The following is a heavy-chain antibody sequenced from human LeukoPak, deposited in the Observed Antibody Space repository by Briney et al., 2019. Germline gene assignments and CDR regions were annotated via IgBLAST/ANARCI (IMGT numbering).Heavy chain of an antibody. CDR1: GGTFSSYA. CDR3: ARDDSAAAGTGGHLY. Sequence: GASVKVSCKASGGTFSSYAISWVRQAPGQGLEWMGRIIPIFGTANYAQKFQGRVTITADKSTSTAYMELSSLRSEDTAVYYCARDDSAAAGTGGHLYWGQGTLVTVSS. J-gene: IGHJ4*02. CDR2: IIPIFGTA. V-gene: IGHV1-69*06. D-gene: IGHD6-13*01.